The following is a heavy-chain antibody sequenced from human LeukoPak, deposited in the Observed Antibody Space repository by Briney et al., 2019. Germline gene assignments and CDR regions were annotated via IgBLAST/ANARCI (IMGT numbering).Heavy chain of an antibody. Sequence: PSETLSLTCTVSGGSISSYYWSWIRQPPGKGLEWIWYLYDSGSTNYNPSLKSRVTISVDTSKNQFSLKLTSVTAADTAVYYCARAPNWDRPFDDWGQGTLVTVSS. V-gene: IGHV4-59*01. CDR1: GGSISSYY. CDR2: LYDSGST. D-gene: IGHD7-27*01. CDR3: ARAPNWDRPFDD. J-gene: IGHJ4*02.